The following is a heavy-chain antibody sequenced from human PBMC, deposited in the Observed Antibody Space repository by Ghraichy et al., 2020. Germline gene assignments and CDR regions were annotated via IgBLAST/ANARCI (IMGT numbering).Heavy chain of an antibody. D-gene: IGHD1-26*01. CDR3: AKEGGSYSLDY. CDR2: ISWNSGSI. J-gene: IGHJ4*02. V-gene: IGHV3-9*03. Sequence: GGSLRLSCAASGFTFDDYAMHWVRQAPGKGLEWVSGISWNSGSIGYVDSVKGRFTISRDNAKNSLYLQMNSLRAEDMALYYCAKEGGSYSLDYWGQGTLVTVSS. CDR1: GFTFDDYA.